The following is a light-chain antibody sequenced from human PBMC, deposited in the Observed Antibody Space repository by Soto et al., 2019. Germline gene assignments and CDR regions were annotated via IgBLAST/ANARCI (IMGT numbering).Light chain of an antibody. V-gene: IGLV2-8*01. CDR1: KNDIGVYDF. Sequence: QSALTQPPSASGSPGQSVTISCTGTKNDIGVYDFVSWYQHHPGKAPRLIIYEVVQRPSGVPDRFSGSKSGNTASLTVSGLQAADEADYFCKSYAGSNTYVFGSETKVTV. J-gene: IGLJ1*01. CDR3: KSYAGSNTYV. CDR2: EVV.